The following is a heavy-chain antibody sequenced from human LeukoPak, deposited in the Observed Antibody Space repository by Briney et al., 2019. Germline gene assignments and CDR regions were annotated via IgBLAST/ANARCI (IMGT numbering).Heavy chain of an antibody. J-gene: IGHJ4*02. Sequence: GGSLRLSCAAYRFTFTTYAMSWVRQAPGKGLEWISVTSASGGSTYYADSVKGRFTISRDNSKNTLYLQMNSLRAEDTAVYYCAKDIPSSGWYHSLFFDYWGQGTLVTVSS. D-gene: IGHD6-19*01. CDR2: TSASGGST. CDR1: RFTFTTYA. V-gene: IGHV3-23*01. CDR3: AKDIPSSGWYHSLFFDY.